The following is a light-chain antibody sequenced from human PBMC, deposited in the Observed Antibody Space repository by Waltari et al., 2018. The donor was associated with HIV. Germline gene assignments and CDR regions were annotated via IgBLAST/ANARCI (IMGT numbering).Light chain of an antibody. V-gene: IGLV2-11*01. CDR1: SSDVGGYKY. Sequence: QSALTQPRSVSGSPGQSVTISCTGTSSDVGGYKYVHWYQQHPATAPKLMIYDVTKRPSGVPDRFSGSKSVNTASLTISGLEAEDEADYYCCSYAGSYTLVFGGGTKLTVL. CDR3: CSYAGSYTLV. CDR2: DVT. J-gene: IGLJ3*02.